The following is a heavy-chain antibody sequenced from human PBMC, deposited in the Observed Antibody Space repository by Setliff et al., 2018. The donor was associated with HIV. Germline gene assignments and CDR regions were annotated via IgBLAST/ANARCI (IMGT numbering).Heavy chain of an antibody. Sequence: LRLSCAASGFTVSRNYMGWVRQAPGKGLEWVSVISTYSNYIYYADSLRGRFTVSRDNAKKSVYLQMNSLRAEDTAVYFCARDPDSSGWFVDPYFDFWGQGTLVTVSS. CDR3: ARDPDSSGWFVDPYFDF. J-gene: IGHJ4*02. D-gene: IGHD6-19*01. CDR1: GFTVSRNY. CDR2: ISTYSNYI. V-gene: IGHV3-21*01.